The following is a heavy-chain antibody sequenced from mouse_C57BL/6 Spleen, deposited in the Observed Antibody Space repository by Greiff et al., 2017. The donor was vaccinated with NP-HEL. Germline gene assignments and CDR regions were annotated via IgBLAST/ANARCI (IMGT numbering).Heavy chain of an antibody. CDR1: GFTFNTYA. Sequence: EVQLVESGGGLVQPKGSLKLSCAASGFTFNTYAMHWVRQAPGKGLEWVARIRSKSSNYATYYADSVKDSFTISRADSQSMLYLQMNNMKTEDTAMYDGVREGYYGSSSYAMDYWGKGTSVTVSS. CDR3: VREGYYGSSSYAMDY. J-gene: IGHJ4*01. CDR2: IRSKSSNYAT. D-gene: IGHD1-1*01. V-gene: IGHV10-3*01.